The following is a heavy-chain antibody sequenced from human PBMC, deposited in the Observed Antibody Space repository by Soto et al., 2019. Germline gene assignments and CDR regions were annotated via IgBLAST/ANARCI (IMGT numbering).Heavy chain of an antibody. V-gene: IGHV1-18*01. Sequence: ASAKVSCKASGYTFTSYGISWVRQAPGQGLEWMGWISAYNGNTNYAQKLQGRVTMTTDTSTSKAYMELRSLRSDDTAVYYCARDPYYYGSGSPSWFDPWGQGTLVTVSS. CDR1: GYTFTSYG. J-gene: IGHJ5*02. D-gene: IGHD3-10*01. CDR3: ARDPYYYGSGSPSWFDP. CDR2: ISAYNGNT.